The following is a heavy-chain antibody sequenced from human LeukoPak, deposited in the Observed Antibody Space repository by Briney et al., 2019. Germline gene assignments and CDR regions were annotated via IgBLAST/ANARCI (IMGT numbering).Heavy chain of an antibody. CDR2: IYYTGST. CDR3: AREIRKLYDSSGYPDY. CDR1: GGSITSGDYY. V-gene: IGHV4-30-4*08. Sequence: SQTLSLTCTVSGGSITSGDYYWSWVRQPPGKGLEWIGFIYYTGSTYYNPSLKSRVTMSVGTSKNQFSLKLNSVTAADTAVYFCAREIRKLYDSSGYPDYWGQGTLVTVSS. D-gene: IGHD3-22*01. J-gene: IGHJ4*02.